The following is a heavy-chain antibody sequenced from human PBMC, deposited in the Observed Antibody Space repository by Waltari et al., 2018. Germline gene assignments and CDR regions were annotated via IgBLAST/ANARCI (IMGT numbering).Heavy chain of an antibody. Sequence: EVQLVESGGGLVKPGGSLRLSCAASGFTFSSYSMNWVRPAPGKGLEWVSSISSSSSYIYYADSVKGRFTISRDNAKNSLYLQMNSLRAEDTAVYYCARVAPQEAAGTFDYWGQGTLVTVSS. CDR2: ISSSSSYI. D-gene: IGHD6-13*01. CDR3: ARVAPQEAAGTFDY. CDR1: GFTFSSYS. J-gene: IGHJ4*02. V-gene: IGHV3-21*01.